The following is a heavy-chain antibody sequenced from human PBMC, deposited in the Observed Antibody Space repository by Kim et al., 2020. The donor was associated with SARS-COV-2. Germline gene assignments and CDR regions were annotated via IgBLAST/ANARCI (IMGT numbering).Heavy chain of an antibody. CDR3: ASTGVGAVGWFDP. J-gene: IGHJ5*02. V-gene: IGHV4-59*01. CDR1: GGAIRGYY. CDR2: VYHTGNT. D-gene: IGHD1-26*01. Sequence: SETLSLTCSVSGGAIRGYYWTWIRQPPGKRLEWIGYVYHTGNTNYNPSLMGRVTISLDTSKRQFYLTLTSVTAADTAVYYCASTGVGAVGWFDPWGQGTLVSVSS.